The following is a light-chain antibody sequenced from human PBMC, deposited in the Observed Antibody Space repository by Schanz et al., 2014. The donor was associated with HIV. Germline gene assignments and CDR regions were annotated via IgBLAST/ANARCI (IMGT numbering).Light chain of an antibody. CDR1: SNDVGGYNF. CDR2: DVD. CDR3: SSYTSSSTYV. J-gene: IGLJ1*01. V-gene: IGLV2-14*01. Sequence: QSALTQPASVSGSPGQSITISCTGTSNDVGGYNFVSWYQQYPGKAPKLIIFDVDNRPSGVSWRFSASKSGNTASLTISGLQAEDEADYHCSSYTSSSTYVFGTGTKLTVL.